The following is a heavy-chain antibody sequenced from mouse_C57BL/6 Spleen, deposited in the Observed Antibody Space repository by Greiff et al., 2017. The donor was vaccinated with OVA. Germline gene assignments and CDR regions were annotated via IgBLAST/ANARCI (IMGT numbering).Heavy chain of an antibody. Sequence: VQLQQSGAELVRPGTSVKVSCKASGYAFTDYLIEWVKQRPGKGLEWIGVLNPGSGGTNYNEKFKGKATLTADKSSSTAYMQLSSLTSEDSAVYFCARGGDWAFDYWGQGTTLTVSS. CDR1: GYAFTDYL. V-gene: IGHV1-54*01. D-gene: IGHD4-1*01. J-gene: IGHJ2*01. CDR2: LNPGSGGT. CDR3: ARGGDWAFDY.